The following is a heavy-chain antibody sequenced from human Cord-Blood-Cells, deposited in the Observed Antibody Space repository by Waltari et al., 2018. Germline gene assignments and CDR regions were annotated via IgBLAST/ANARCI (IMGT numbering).Heavy chain of an antibody. CDR2: IYHSGST. D-gene: IGHD2-2*01. J-gene: IGHJ5*02. V-gene: IGHV4-38-2*02. Sequence: QVQLQESGPGLVKPSETLSLTCTASGCSISSGYYWGWIRQPPGKGLAWIGSIYHSGSTNYTPSLKSRVTISVDTSKNQFSLKLSSVTAADTAVYYCASGVVVPANYWFDPWGQGTLVTVSS. CDR1: GCSISSGYY. CDR3: ASGVVVPANYWFDP.